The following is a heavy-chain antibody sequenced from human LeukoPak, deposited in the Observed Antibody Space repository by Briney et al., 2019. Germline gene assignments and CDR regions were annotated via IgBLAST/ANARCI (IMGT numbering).Heavy chain of an antibody. CDR3: TTYVGATAY. D-gene: IGHD1-26*01. J-gene: IGHJ4*02. Sequence: GGSLKLSCAASGFTFSGSAMHWVRQAPGKGLEWVGRIKTKTDDGATDYSAPVKGRFTISRDDSKTTLYLQMNGLKTEDTAIYYCTTYVGATAYWGQGTLVTVSS. CDR2: IKTKTDDGAT. V-gene: IGHV3-15*01. CDR1: GFTFSGSA.